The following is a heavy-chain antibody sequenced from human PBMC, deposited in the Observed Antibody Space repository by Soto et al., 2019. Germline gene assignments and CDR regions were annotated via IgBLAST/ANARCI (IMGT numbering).Heavy chain of an antibody. CDR1: GYSFTSLD. CDR2: MQPSTGRT. CDR3: ARGVSAGVEY. D-gene: IGHD1-26*01. V-gene: IGHV1-8*01. J-gene: IGHJ4*02. Sequence: QVQLVQSGAEVREPGASVKVSCKASGYSFTSLDINWVRQTAGQGLEWMGWMQPSTGRTGYAQKFQGRVTMTSDTSINAAYMELTTLTSDDTAFYSCARGVSAGVEYWGQGTLVTVSS.